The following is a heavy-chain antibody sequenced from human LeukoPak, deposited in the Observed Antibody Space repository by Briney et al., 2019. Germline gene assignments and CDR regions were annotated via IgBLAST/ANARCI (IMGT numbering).Heavy chain of an antibody. V-gene: IGHV1-46*01. D-gene: IGHD4-23*01. J-gene: IGHJ4*02. CDR3: VRELAGGYFDY. CDR2: INPSGGRT. CDR1: GYTFSINN. Sequence: ASVKVSCNASGYTFSINNIHWERQAPGQGLEWMGKINPSGGRTVYAQKFQGRVTVTRDTSTSTVYMDLSSLRSEDAAVYYCVRELAGGYFDYWGQGTLVTVSS.